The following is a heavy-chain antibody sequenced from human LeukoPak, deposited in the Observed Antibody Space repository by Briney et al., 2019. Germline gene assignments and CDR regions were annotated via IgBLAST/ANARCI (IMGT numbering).Heavy chain of an antibody. D-gene: IGHD1-26*01. Sequence: SETLSLTCTVSGGSISSGSYYWSWIRQPAGKGLEWIGRIFTSGSTNYNPSLKSRVTMSVDTSKNQFSLKLTSVTAADTAVYYCARDRDSGSSSNRYFFDFWGQGTLVTVSS. CDR2: IFTSGST. V-gene: IGHV4-61*02. J-gene: IGHJ4*02. CDR3: ARDRDSGSSSNRYFFDF. CDR1: GGSISSGSYY.